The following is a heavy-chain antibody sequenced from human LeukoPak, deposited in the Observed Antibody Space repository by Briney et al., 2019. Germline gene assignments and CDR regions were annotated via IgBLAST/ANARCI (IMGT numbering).Heavy chain of an antibody. CDR2: MNSDGSST. CDR1: VFTFSSYC. J-gene: IGHJ6*02. V-gene: IGHV3-74*01. CDR3: ARGGDGTPYYDILTGHKYYYYGMDV. Sequence: GGSLRLSCAASVFTFSSYCMRWVRQAPGKGLVWVLRMNSDGSSTSYADSVKGRFTISRDNAKNTLYLQMNSLRAEDTAVYYCARGGDGTPYYDILTGHKYYYYGMDVWGQGTTVTVSS. D-gene: IGHD3-9*01.